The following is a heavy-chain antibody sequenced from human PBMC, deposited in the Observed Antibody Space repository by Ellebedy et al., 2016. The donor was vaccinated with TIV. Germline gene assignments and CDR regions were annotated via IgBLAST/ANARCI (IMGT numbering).Heavy chain of an antibody. CDR2: INHSGST. CDR1: GFTVSSNY. D-gene: IGHD6-13*01. Sequence: GSLRLXXAASGFTVSSNYMSWIRQPPGKGLEWIGEINHSGSTNYNPSLKSRVTISVDTSKNQFSLKLSSVTAADTAVYYCARGSSHRPAAGRWFDYWGQGTLVTVSS. V-gene: IGHV4-34*01. J-gene: IGHJ4*02. CDR3: ARGSSHRPAAGRWFDY.